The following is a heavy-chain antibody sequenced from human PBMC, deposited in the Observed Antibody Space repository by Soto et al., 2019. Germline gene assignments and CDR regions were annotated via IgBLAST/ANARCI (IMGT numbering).Heavy chain of an antibody. V-gene: IGHV1-3*01. CDR2: INAGNGNT. D-gene: IGHD6-13*01. CDR3: ARGRVAAAVEDFDY. Sequence: ASVKVSCKASGYTFTSYAMHWVRQAPGQRLEWMGWINAGNGNTKYSQKFQGRVTITADESTSTAYMELSSLRSEDTAVYYCARGRVAAAVEDFDYWGQGTLVTVSS. J-gene: IGHJ4*02. CDR1: GYTFTSYA.